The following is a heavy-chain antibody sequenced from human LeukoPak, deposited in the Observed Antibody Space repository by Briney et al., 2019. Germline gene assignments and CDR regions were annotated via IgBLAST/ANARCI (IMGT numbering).Heavy chain of an antibody. Sequence: SETLSLTWTVSTDSISSGNYYWGWVRQSPGQGLEWIGSIVSGGSTYHNPSLKSRVTMSIDTSNNQFSLKLSFVTAADTAVYYCARGSNSSSWRDFDYWGQGTLVTVSS. J-gene: IGHJ4*02. CDR3: ARGSNSSSWRDFDY. CDR1: TDSISSGNYY. CDR2: IVSGGST. D-gene: IGHD6-13*01. V-gene: IGHV4-39*07.